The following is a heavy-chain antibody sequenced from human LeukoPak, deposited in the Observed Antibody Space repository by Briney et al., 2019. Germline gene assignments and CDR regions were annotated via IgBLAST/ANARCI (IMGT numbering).Heavy chain of an antibody. CDR3: ARDGPAQMVDFDY. CDR1: GYTFSGTGWY. CDR2: IYPYTGAT. J-gene: IGHJ4*02. V-gene: IGHV1-2*02. D-gene: IGHD3-10*01. Sequence: EASVKVSCKASGYTFSGTGWYLYWLRQAPGQGLECMGWIYPYTGATHYAQKFQGRVAMTRDTSISTAYMELSRLRPDDTAVYYCARDGPAQMVDFDYWGQGTLVTVSS.